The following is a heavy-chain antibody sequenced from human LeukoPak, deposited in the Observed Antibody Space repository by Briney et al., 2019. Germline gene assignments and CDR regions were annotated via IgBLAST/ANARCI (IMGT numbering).Heavy chain of an antibody. V-gene: IGHV4-39*07. Sequence: PSETLSLTCTVSGDSFSSRTYFWAWIRQPPGKGLEWIASIYYPGSTFYNPSLKSRVTISVDTSNHQLSLQMISVTAADTAVYFCARDHLCGGACSSDYDAFDVWGQGTVVTVSS. D-gene: IGHD2-21*02. CDR2: IYYPGST. CDR1: GDSFSSRTYF. CDR3: ARDHLCGGACSSDYDAFDV. J-gene: IGHJ3*01.